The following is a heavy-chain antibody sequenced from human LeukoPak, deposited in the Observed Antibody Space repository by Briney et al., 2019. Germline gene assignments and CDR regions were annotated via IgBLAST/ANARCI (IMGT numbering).Heavy chain of an antibody. CDR1: GGSFSGYY. V-gene: IGHV4-34*01. J-gene: IGHJ6*02. CDR2: I. CDR3: ARGRTYYYDTSGYYPSIYYGMDV. D-gene: IGHD3-22*01. Sequence: PSETLSLTCAVSGGSFSGYYWYWIRQPPGKGLEWIGEIYNPSLKSRATLSVDTSKNQFSLKLTSVTAADTAVYYCARGRTYYYDTSGYYPSIYYGMDVWGQGTTVIVAS.